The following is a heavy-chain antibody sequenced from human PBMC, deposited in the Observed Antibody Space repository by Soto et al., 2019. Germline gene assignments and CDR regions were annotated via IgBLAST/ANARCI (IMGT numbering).Heavy chain of an antibody. Sequence: KPSETLSLTCAVSGYSIISGYYWGLIRHPPGKVLEWIGSIYHSGSTYYNPSLKSRVTISVDTSKNQFSLKLSSVTAADTAVYYCARLRSSGWTPTAFDIWGQGTMVTVSS. CDR3: ARLRSSGWTPTAFDI. D-gene: IGHD6-19*01. V-gene: IGHV4-38-2*01. J-gene: IGHJ3*02. CDR2: IYHSGST. CDR1: GYSIISGYY.